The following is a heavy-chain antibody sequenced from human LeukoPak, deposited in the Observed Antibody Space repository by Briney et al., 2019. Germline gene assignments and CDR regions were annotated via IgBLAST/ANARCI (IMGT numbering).Heavy chain of an antibody. J-gene: IGHJ4*02. CDR3: ARTTQLERRRDPFDY. Sequence: ASVKVSCKASGYTFTNYYMHWVRQAPGQGLEWMGIINPSGGSTSYAQKFQGRITMTRDTSTSTVYMELSSLRSEDTAVYYCARTTQLERRRDPFDYWGQGTLVTVSS. V-gene: IGHV1-46*01. CDR1: GYTFTNYY. D-gene: IGHD1-1*01. CDR2: INPSGGST.